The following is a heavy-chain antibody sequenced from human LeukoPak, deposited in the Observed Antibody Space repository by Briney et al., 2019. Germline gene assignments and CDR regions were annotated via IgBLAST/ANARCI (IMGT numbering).Heavy chain of an antibody. D-gene: IGHD1-14*01. J-gene: IGHJ6*02. CDR1: GGSISSYY. CDR3: ARLTDRSDSIDYYYYGMDV. V-gene: IGHV4-59*08. Sequence: PSETLSLTCTVSGGSISSYYWSWIRQPLGKGLEWIGYIYYSGSTNYNPSLKSRVTISVDTSKNQFSLKLSSVTAADTAVYYCARLTDRSDSIDYYYYGMDVWGQGTTVTVSS. CDR2: IYYSGST.